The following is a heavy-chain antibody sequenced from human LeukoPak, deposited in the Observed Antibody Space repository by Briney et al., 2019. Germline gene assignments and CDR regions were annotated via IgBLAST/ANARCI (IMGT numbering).Heavy chain of an antibody. CDR2: ISSSSSYI. J-gene: IGHJ4*02. V-gene: IGHV3-21*04. Sequence: PGGSLRLSCAASGFIFSSYAMSWVRQAPGKGLEWVSSISSSSSYIYYADSVKGRFTISRDNAKNSLYLQMNSLRAEDTAVHYCARGQASDFDYWGQGTLVTVSS. CDR3: ARGQASDFDY. CDR1: GFIFSSYA.